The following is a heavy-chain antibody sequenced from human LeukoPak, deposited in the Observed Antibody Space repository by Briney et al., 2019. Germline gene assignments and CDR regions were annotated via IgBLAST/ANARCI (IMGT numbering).Heavy chain of an antibody. V-gene: IGHV4-34*01. D-gene: IGHD2-15*01. CDR2: INHSGST. CDR3: ARGPYCSGGSCYPADY. Sequence: SETLSLTCAVYGGSFSGYYWSWIRQPPGKGLEWIGEINHSGSTNYNPSLKIRVTISVDTSKNQFSLKLSSVTAADTAVYYCARGPYCSGGSCYPADYWGQGTLVTVSS. CDR1: GGSFSGYY. J-gene: IGHJ4*02.